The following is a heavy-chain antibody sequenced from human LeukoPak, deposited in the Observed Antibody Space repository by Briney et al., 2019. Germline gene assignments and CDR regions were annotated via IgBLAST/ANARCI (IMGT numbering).Heavy chain of an antibody. D-gene: IGHD5-24*01. CDR1: GGSFSGYY. J-gene: IGHJ3*02. Sequence: SETLSLTCAVYGGSFSGYYWSWIRQPAGKGLEWIGRIYTSGSTNYNPSLKSRVTISVDTSKNQFSLKLSSVTAADTAVYYCARGRDGYNRVDAFDIWGQGTMVTVSS. V-gene: IGHV4-59*10. CDR2: IYTSGST. CDR3: ARGRDGYNRVDAFDI.